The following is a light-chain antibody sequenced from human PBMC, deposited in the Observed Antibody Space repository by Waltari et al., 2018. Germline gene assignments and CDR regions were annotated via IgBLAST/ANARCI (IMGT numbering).Light chain of an antibody. V-gene: IGLV4-60*03. CDR1: SGPSRHI. CDR3: ETWDSNTHRV. Sequence: QPVLTQSSSASASLGSSVKLPCTLSSGPSRHIIAWPQPQPGKAPRYLMKLEGSGSYNKGSGVPDRFSGSSSGADRYLAISNLQSEDEADYYCETWDSNTHRVFGTGTKVTVL. CDR2: LEGSGSY. J-gene: IGLJ1*01.